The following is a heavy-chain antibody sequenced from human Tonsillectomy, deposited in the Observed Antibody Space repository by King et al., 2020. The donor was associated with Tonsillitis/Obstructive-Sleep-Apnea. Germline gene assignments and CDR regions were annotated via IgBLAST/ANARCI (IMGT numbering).Heavy chain of an antibody. CDR3: ATVSGLSRGSHYFGMDA. V-gene: IGHV3-72*01. Sequence: VQLVESGGGLVQPGGSLRLSCAASGFTFSDHYMDWVRQAPGKGLEWVGRIRNKANDYTTEYAASVKGRFTVSRDNSKYSLYLQMNSLKTEDTAVYYCATVSGLSRGSHYFGMDAWGPGTTVTVSS. CDR1: GFTFSDHY. D-gene: IGHD1-26*01. J-gene: IGHJ6*02. CDR2: IRNKANDYTT.